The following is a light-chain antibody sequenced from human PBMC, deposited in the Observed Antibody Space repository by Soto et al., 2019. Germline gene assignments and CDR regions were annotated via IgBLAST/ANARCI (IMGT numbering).Light chain of an antibody. J-gene: IGKJ1*01. CDR2: KAS. Sequence: DIQMTQSPSTLSASVGDRVTITCRASQSISNWLAWYQQKPGKVPKLLIYKASSLESGDPSRFSGSGSGTEFTLTISSLQPDDFATYFCQQYDSYPWTFDQGTKVEIK. CDR1: QSISNW. V-gene: IGKV1-5*03. CDR3: QQYDSYPWT.